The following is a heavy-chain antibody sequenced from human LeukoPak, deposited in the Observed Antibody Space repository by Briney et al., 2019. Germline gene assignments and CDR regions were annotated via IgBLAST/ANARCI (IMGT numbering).Heavy chain of an antibody. Sequence: GSSVKVSCKASGGTLSSYAISWVRQAPGQGLEWMGGIIPIFGTANYAQKFQGRVTITADESTSTAYMELSSLRSEDTAVYYCARTRRYSSSWYDQYYFDYWGQGTLVTVSS. V-gene: IGHV1-69*01. CDR3: ARTRRYSSSWYDQYYFDY. D-gene: IGHD6-13*01. CDR1: GGTLSSYA. CDR2: IIPIFGTA. J-gene: IGHJ4*02.